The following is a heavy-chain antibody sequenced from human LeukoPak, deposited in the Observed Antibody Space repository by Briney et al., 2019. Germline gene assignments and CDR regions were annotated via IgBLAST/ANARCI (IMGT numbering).Heavy chain of an antibody. J-gene: IGHJ6*02. CDR2: IYYSGST. CDR3: ASTPLGFSGSYYGPYYYYGMDV. V-gene: IGHV4-59*01. D-gene: IGHD1-26*01. CDR1: DGSINSYY. Sequence: SETLSLTCSVSDGSINSYYWNWIRRPPGKGLEWIGYIYYSGSTNYNPSLKSRVTIPVDTSKNQFSLKLSSVTAADTAVYYCASTPLGFSGSYYGPYYYYGMDVWGQGTTVTVSS.